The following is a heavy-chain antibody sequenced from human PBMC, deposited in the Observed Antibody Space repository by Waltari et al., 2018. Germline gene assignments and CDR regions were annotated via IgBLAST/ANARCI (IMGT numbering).Heavy chain of an antibody. V-gene: IGHV5-51*03. Sequence: EVQLVQSGAEVKKPGEALKLSCKGSGYSFTSYWIGWVRQMTGKGLEWMVIIYPGDSDPRYSPSFQGQVTISADKSISTAYLQWSSLKASDTAMYYCARLDMVQGVSPDGWFDPWGQGTLVTVSS. J-gene: IGHJ5*02. CDR2: IYPGDSDP. CDR3: ARLDMVQGVSPDGWFDP. D-gene: IGHD3-10*01. CDR1: GYSFTSYW.